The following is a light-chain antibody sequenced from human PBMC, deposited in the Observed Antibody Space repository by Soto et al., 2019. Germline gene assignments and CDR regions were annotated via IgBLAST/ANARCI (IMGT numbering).Light chain of an antibody. Sequence: SYELTQPPSVSVAPGKTARISCGRNNIGTKSVHWYQQKPRQAPVLTIYYDSARPSGIAERFPGSNAGNTATLTISTVEAGDEADYYCQLWDRSSDRRVVFGGGTKLTVL. CDR3: QLWDRSSDRRVV. CDR2: YDS. CDR1: NIGTKS. J-gene: IGLJ2*01. V-gene: IGLV3-21*04.